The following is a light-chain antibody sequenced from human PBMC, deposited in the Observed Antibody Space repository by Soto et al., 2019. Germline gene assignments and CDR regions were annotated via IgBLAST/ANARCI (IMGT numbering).Light chain of an antibody. Sequence: EIVLTQSPGTLSLSPGERATLSCRASQSVSSSYLAWHQQKPGQAPRLLIYGASSRATGIPDRFSGSGSGTVFTLTISRLEPEDFAVSYCQQYGGSRTFGQGTKVEIK. CDR2: GAS. V-gene: IGKV3-20*01. CDR3: QQYGGSRT. J-gene: IGKJ1*01. CDR1: QSVSSSY.